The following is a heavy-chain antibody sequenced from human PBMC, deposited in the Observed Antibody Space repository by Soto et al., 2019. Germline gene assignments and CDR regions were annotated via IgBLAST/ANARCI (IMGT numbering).Heavy chain of an antibody. CDR1: GGSISSYY. J-gene: IGHJ4*02. Sequence: ETLSLTCTVSGGSISSYYWSWIRQPPGKGLEWIGYIYYSGSTNYNPSLKSRVTISVDTSKNQFSLKLSSVTAADTAVYYCARERADGGKIYWGQGTLVTVSS. CDR3: ARERADGGKIY. D-gene: IGHD2-15*01. V-gene: IGHV4-59*12. CDR2: IYYSGST.